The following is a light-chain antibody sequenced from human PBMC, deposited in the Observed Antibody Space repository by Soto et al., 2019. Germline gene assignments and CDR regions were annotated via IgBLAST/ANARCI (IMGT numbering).Light chain of an antibody. V-gene: IGKV3-15*01. Sequence: EIVMTQSPATLSVSPGERATLSRRASESVSSNLAWYQQRPGQAPRLVIYGASTRATGIPARFSGGGSGTEFTLTISSLQSEDFAVYYCQQYNSWPPITFGQGTRLEIK. CDR1: ESVSSN. J-gene: IGKJ5*01. CDR2: GAS. CDR3: QQYNSWPPIT.